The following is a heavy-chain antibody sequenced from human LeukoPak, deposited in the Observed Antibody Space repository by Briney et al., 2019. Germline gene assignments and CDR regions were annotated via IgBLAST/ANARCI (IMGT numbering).Heavy chain of an antibody. V-gene: IGHV1-18*01. CDR3: ARLDDSSGCYMWDY. D-gene: IGHD3-22*01. CDR2: ISAYNGNT. Sequence: ASVKVSCKASGYTFTSYGISWVRQAPGQGLEWMGWISAYNGNTNYAQKLQGRVTMTTDTSTSTAYMELRSLRSDDTAVYYCARLDDSSGCYMWDYWGQGTLVTVSA. CDR1: GYTFTSYG. J-gene: IGHJ4*01.